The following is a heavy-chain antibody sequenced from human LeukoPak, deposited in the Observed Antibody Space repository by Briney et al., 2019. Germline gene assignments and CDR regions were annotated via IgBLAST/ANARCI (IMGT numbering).Heavy chain of an antibody. D-gene: IGHD4-17*01. J-gene: IGHJ5*02. CDR3: AREFYGDYGYNWFDP. CDR2: ISAYNGNT. Sequence: GASVKVSCKASGYTFTSYGISWVRQAPGQGLEWMGWISAYNGNTNYAQKPQGRVTMTTDTSTSTAYMELRSLRSDDTAVYYCAREFYGDYGYNWFDPWGQGTLVTVSS. CDR1: GYTFTSYG. V-gene: IGHV1-18*01.